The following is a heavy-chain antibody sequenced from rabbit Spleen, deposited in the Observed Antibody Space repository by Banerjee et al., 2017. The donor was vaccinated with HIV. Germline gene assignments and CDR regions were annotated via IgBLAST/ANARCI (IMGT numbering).Heavy chain of an antibody. CDR1: GFSFSSGYY. V-gene: IGHV1S45*01. D-gene: IGHD1-1*01. CDR3: ARTYGSSDYYYNL. J-gene: IGHJ4*01. CDR2: IYAGSGGST. Sequence: QEQLEESGGGLVKPEGSLTLTCKASGFSFSSGYYMSWVRQAPGKGLEWIACIYAGSGGSTYYASWAKGRFTISKTSSTTVTLQMTSLTAADTATYFCARTYGSSDYYYNLWGQGTLVTVS.